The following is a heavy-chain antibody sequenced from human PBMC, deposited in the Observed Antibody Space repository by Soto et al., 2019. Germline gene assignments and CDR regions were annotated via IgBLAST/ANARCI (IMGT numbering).Heavy chain of an antibody. CDR3: ARDHCSITSCPDRVYYYGMDV. CDR1: GFTFSNYA. J-gene: IGHJ6*02. D-gene: IGHD2-2*01. Sequence: QVQLVESGGGVVQPGRSLRLSCAASGFTFSNYAMHWVRQAPGKGLEWVAVVSYDGANKYQADSVKGRFTISRDNSKNTLYLQMNSLRAEDTAVYYCARDHCSITSCPDRVYYYGMDVWGQGTTVTVSS. CDR2: VSYDGANK. V-gene: IGHV3-30-3*01.